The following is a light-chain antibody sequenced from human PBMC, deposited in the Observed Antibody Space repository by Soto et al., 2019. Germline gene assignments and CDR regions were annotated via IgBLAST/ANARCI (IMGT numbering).Light chain of an antibody. CDR3: GLYMGSGTWL. CDR2: STN. CDR1: SGSVSTSYY. J-gene: IGLJ3*02. V-gene: IGLV8-61*01. Sequence: QAVVTQEPSFSVSPGGTVTLTCGLSSGSVSTSYYPSWYQQTPGQAPRTLIYSTNARSSGVPDRFSGSILGNKAALTITGTQADDESDYYCGLYMGSGTWLFGGGTKLTVL.